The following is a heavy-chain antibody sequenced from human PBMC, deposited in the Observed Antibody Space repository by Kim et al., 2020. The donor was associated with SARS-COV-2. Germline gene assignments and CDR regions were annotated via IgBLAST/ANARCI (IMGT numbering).Heavy chain of an antibody. Sequence: GGSLRLSCAASGFTISSYWMSWVRQAPGKGLEWVANIKQDGSEKYYVDSVTGRFTISRDNSKNSLYLQMNSLRAEDTALYYCARETSAVPGGDCWGQGTL. CDR1: GFTISSYW. CDR3: ARETSAVPGGDC. J-gene: IGHJ4*02. CDR2: IKQDGSEK. D-gene: IGHD2-2*01. V-gene: IGHV3-7*01.